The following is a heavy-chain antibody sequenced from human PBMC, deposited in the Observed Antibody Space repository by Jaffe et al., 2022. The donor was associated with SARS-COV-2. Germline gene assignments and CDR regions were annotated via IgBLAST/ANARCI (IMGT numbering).Heavy chain of an antibody. CDR3: ARLGTTVTQLGDY. V-gene: IGHV4-39*01. CDR1: GGSISSSSYY. Sequence: QLQLQESGPGLVKPSETLSLTCTVSGGSISSSSYYWGWIRQPPGKGLEWIGSIYYSGSTYYNPSLKSRVTISVDTSKNQFSLKLSSVTAADTAVYYCARLGTTVTQLGDYWGQGTLVTVSS. CDR2: IYYSGST. J-gene: IGHJ4*02. D-gene: IGHD4-17*01.